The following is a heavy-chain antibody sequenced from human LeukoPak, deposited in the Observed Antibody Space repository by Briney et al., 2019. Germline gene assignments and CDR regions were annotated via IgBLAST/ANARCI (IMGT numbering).Heavy chain of an antibody. CDR2: XSSSSSTI. Sequence: MXWXXXXPGKGLEWVSYXSSSSSTIYYADSVKGRFTISRDNAKNSLYLQMNSLRAEDTAVYYCARDSWFGELLYPYYYYYGMDVWGQGTTVTVSS. V-gene: IGHV3-48*01. J-gene: IGHJ6*02. D-gene: IGHD3-10*01. CDR3: ARDSWFGELLYPYYYYYGMDV.